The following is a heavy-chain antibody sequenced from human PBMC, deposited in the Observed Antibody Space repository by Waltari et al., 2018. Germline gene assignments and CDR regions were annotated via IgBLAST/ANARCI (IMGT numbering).Heavy chain of an antibody. D-gene: IGHD6-19*01. J-gene: IGHJ4*02. Sequence: EVQLVESWGGMVRPGGPGGPSCDASGFMCMVFGLTWGRQVPGQGLVWFSVINGGVARTSYAGSVMGRFTVSRDNAMNSLYLEMSSLRAEDTALYYCVREVFGSGWRESYFFDYWGQGTLVTVSS. CDR1: GFMCMVFG. V-gene: IGHV3-20*04. CDR3: VREVFGSGWRESYFFDY. CDR2: INGGVART.